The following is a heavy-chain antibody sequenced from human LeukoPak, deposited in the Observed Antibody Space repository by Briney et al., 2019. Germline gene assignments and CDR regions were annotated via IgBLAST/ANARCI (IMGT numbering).Heavy chain of an antibody. D-gene: IGHD3-22*01. CDR3: ARHVVAVGFDY. J-gene: IGHJ4*02. CDR1: GFTFSSYT. CDR2: ISTSSSYI. V-gene: IGHV3-21*01. Sequence: GGSLRLSCAASGFTFSSYTMNWVRQAPGKGLEWVSSISTSSSYIYYADSVKGRFTISRDNAKNSLYLQMNSLRVEDTAVYYCARHVVAVGFDYWGQGTLVTVSS.